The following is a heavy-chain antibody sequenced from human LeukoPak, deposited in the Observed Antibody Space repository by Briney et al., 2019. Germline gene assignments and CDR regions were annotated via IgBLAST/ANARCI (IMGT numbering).Heavy chain of an antibody. D-gene: IGHD4-23*01. CDR1: GGSISSYY. CDR3: ARDDYGGNSNYYYYGMDV. J-gene: IGHJ6*02. Sequence: PSETLSLTCTVSGGSISSYYWSWIRQPPGKGLEWIGYIYYSGSTNYNPSLKSRVTISVDTSKNQFSLKLSSVTAADTAVYYCARDDYGGNSNYYYYGMDVWGQGTTVTVSS. V-gene: IGHV4-59*01. CDR2: IYYSGST.